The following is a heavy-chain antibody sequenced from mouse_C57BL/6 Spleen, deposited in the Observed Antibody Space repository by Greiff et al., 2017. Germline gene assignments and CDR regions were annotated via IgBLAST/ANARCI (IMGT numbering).Heavy chain of an antibody. V-gene: IGHV6-3*01. CDR1: GFTVSNYW. D-gene: IGHD3-1*01. J-gene: IGHJ4*01. CDR3: SLRRREGYYAMDY. CDR2: IRLKSDNYAT. Sequence: EVMLVESGGGLVQPGGSMKLSCVASGFTVSNYWMNWVRQSPEKGLVWVAQIRLKSDNYATHYAESVKGRFTISRDDSKSSVYLQMNNLRAEDTGIYYCSLRRREGYYAMDYWGQGTSVTVSS.